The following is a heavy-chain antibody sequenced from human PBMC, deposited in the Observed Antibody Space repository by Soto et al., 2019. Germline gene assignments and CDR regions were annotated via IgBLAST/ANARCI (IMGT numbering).Heavy chain of an antibody. CDR3: ARDRPVISKPTDHPMFDR. Sequence: EVQLVESGGGLVQPGGSLRLSCAASGFIFSSHWMHWVRQSAEKGLVWVSRINSDGSSTAYADSVKGRFTISRDNAKNTLYLQMNSLIVDDTAVYYCARDRPVISKPTDHPMFDRWGQGTQVTVYS. V-gene: IGHV3-74*01. D-gene: IGHD6-6*01. J-gene: IGHJ5*02. CDR1: GFIFSSHW. CDR2: INSDGSST.